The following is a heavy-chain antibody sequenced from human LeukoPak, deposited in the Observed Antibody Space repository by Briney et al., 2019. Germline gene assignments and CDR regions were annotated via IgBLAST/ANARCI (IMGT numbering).Heavy chain of an antibody. D-gene: IGHD6-13*01. J-gene: IGHJ4*02. CDR2: IYHSGST. CDR1: GGSMSSGDTGGYS. CDR3: ASSSSADFDY. V-gene: IGHV4-30-2*01. Sequence: SQTLSLTCAVSGGSMSSGDTGGYSWSWIRQPPGGGLEWIGYIYHSGSTYYNPSHKSRVTISVDRSKNQFSLRLKSVTAADAAVYYCASSSSADFDYWGQGVLVTVSS.